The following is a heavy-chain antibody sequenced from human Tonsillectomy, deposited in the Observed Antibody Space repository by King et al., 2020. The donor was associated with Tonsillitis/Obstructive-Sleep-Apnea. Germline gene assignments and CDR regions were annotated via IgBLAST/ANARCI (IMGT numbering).Heavy chain of an antibody. CDR2: IIPIFGTA. CDR1: GGTFSSYA. CDR3: ARDKDGRDGDFDY. V-gene: IGHV1-69*01. J-gene: IGHJ4*02. D-gene: IGHD1-26*01. Sequence: VQLVESGAEVKKPGSSVTVSCTASGGTFSSYAISWVRQAPGQGLEWMGGIIPIFGTANYAQKFQGRVTITADESTSTAYMELSSLRSEDTAVYYCARDKDGRDGDFDYWGQGTLVTVSS.